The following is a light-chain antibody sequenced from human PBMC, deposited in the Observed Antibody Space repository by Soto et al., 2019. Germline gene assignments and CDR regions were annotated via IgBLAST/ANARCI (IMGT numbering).Light chain of an antibody. J-gene: IGKJ4*01. CDR1: QSVSSN. CDR3: QQYHDWVT. V-gene: IGKV3D-15*01. Sequence: ETVMTQSPGTLSVSPGESATLSCGTSQSVSSNLAWYQQKPGQAPRLLIYGASTRATGIPARFSGSGSGTEFTLTISHLRPEDSAVYFCQQYHDWVTFGGGTRVEI. CDR2: GAS.